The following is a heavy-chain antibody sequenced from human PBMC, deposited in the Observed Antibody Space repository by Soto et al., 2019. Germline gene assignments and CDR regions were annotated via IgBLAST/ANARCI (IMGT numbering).Heavy chain of an antibody. CDR1: GYSFTSYW. CDR3: AGTTVTENYYYGMDV. CDR2: IDPCDSYT. J-gene: IGHJ6*02. D-gene: IGHD4-4*01. V-gene: IGHV5-10-1*01. Sequence: PGESLKISCKGSGYSFTSYWISWVRQMPGKGLEWMGRIDPCDSYTNYSPSFQGHVTISADKSISTAYLQWSSLKASDTAMYYCAGTTVTENYYYGMDVWGQGTTVTVSS.